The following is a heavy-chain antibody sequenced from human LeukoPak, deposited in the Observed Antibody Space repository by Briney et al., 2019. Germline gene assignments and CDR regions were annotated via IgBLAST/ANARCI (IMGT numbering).Heavy chain of an antibody. D-gene: IGHD3-10*01. CDR1: GYGFTDYY. J-gene: IGHJ4*02. CDR2: VDPDDGEA. CDR3: VTDTQGAPGDIITFREY. Sequence: ASVNISCMASGYGFTDYYMYWVQQAPGKGLEWLGRVDPDDGEAVYADKFKDRLSMTADTSTNTAYMELTSLTSAYTAVYFCVTDTQGAPGDIITFREYWGQGALVTVSS. V-gene: IGHV1-69-2*01.